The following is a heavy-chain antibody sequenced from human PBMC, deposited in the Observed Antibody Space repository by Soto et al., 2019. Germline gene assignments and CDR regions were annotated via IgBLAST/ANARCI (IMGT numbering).Heavy chain of an antibody. J-gene: IGHJ6*02. V-gene: IGHV3-30-3*01. CDR1: GFTFYA. CDR2: ISNDGSNK. D-gene: IGHD3-3*01. Sequence: QVQLVESGGGVVQSGRSLRLSCAASGFTFYAMHWVRQAPGKGLQWVAVISNDGSNKWYTDSVKGRLTISRDNSKNTLYLQMGSLGAEDTAEYYCTTSPGHYDFWSGSSRSLDVWGQGTTVTVFS. CDR3: TTSPGHYDFWSGSSRSLDV.